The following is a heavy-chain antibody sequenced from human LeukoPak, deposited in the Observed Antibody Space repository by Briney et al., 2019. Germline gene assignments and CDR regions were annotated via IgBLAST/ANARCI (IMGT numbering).Heavy chain of an antibody. J-gene: IGHJ3*02. CDR3: AKSRPAFDI. V-gene: IGHV3-20*04. CDR2: LNWNGGTT. CDR1: GFTFDHHG. Sequence: GGSLRLSCAASGFTFDHHGMSWVRQAPGKGLEWVSGLNWNGGTTSYADSVKGRFTISRDNAKNSLYLQMNSLRAEDTALYYCAKSRPAFDIWGQGTMVTVSS.